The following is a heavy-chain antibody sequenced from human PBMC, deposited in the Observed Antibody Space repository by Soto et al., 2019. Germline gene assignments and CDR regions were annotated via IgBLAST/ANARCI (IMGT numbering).Heavy chain of an antibody. Sequence: GGSLRLSCAASGFTFSSYAMSWVRQAPGKGLEWASAISGSGGSTYYADSVKGRFTISRDNSKNTLYLQMNSLRAEDTAVYYCAKPGGLSGSYWAVATLSDYYYYGMDVWGQGTTVTVSS. CDR1: GFTFSSYA. D-gene: IGHD1-26*01. J-gene: IGHJ6*02. CDR3: AKPGGLSGSYWAVATLSDYYYYGMDV. V-gene: IGHV3-23*01. CDR2: ISGSGGST.